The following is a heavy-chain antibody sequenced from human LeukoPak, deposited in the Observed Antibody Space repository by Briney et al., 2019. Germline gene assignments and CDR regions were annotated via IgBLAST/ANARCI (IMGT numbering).Heavy chain of an antibody. CDR2: INPNSGVS. D-gene: IGHD2-2*01. Sequence: ASVRVSCKASGYTFTGSYMHWVRQAPGQGLEWMGWINPNSGVSNYAQKFRGRVTMTRDTSISTAYMELSRLRSDDTAVYYCARGVVLGYYYMDVWGKGTTVTISS. CDR1: GYTFTGSY. V-gene: IGHV1-2*02. CDR3: ARGVVLGYYYMDV. J-gene: IGHJ6*03.